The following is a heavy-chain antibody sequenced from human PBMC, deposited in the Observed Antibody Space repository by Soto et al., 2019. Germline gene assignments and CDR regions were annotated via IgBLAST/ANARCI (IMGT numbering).Heavy chain of an antibody. CDR2: ISAYNGNT. V-gene: IGHV1-18*01. J-gene: IGHJ3*02. CDR1: GYTFTSYG. Sequence: QVQLVQSGAEVKKPGASVKVSCKASGYTFTSYGISWVRQAPGQGLEWMGWISAYNGNTNYAQKLQGRVTMTTETSTSTAYMELRSLRSDDTAVYYCARSNYYVKSGGDAFDIWGQGTMVTVSS. D-gene: IGHD3-10*02. CDR3: ARSNYYVKSGGDAFDI.